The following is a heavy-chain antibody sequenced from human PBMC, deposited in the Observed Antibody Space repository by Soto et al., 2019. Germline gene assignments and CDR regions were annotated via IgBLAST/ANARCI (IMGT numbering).Heavy chain of an antibody. D-gene: IGHD5-18*01. V-gene: IGHV4-31*03. J-gene: IGHJ4*02. CDR3: ARGSRDTAFVLPRFDF. CDR2: IYSSGTT. CDR1: GGSFSSDGYY. Sequence: QVQLQESGPGLVKPSQTLSLTCTVSGGSFSSDGYYWSWIRQHPEKGLEWIGYIYSSGTTYYNPSLTSRITISMDTSNNQFSLKLTSVTAADTAVYYCARGSRDTAFVLPRFDFWGQGTLVTVSS.